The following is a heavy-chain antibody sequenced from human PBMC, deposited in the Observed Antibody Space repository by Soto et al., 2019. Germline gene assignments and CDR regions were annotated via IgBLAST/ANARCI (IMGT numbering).Heavy chain of an antibody. CDR1: GFTVSSNY. CDR3: ARDGLSCSGGSCYSDFSYFDY. Sequence: GGSLRLSCAASGFTVSSNYMSWVRQAPGKGLEWVSVIYSGGSTYYADSVKGRFTISRDNSKNTLYIQMNSLRAEDTAVYYCARDGLSCSGGSCYSDFSYFDYWGQGTLVTVSS. D-gene: IGHD2-15*01. V-gene: IGHV3-66*01. CDR2: IYSGGST. J-gene: IGHJ4*02.